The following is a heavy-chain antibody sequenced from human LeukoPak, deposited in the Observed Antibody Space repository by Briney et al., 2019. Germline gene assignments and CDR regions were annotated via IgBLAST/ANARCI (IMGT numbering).Heavy chain of an antibody. Sequence: VASVKVSCKASGGTFSSYAISWVRQAPGQGLEWMGGIIPIFGTANYAQKFQGRVTITADESTSTAYMELSSLRSEDTAVYYCAREVTVVTPYHFDYWGQGTLVTVSS. CDR1: GGTFSSYA. CDR2: IIPIFGTA. J-gene: IGHJ4*02. CDR3: AREVTVVTPYHFDY. V-gene: IGHV1-69*13. D-gene: IGHD4-23*01.